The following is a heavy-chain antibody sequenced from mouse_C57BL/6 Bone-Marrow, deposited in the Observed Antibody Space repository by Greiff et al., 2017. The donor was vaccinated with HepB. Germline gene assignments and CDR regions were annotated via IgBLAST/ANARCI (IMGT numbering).Heavy chain of an antibody. Sequence: EVMLVESGPELVKPGASVKISCKASGYSFTGYYMNWVKQSPEKSLEWIGEINPSTGGTTYNQKFKAKATLTVDKSSSTAYMQLKSLTSEDSAVYYCAREGNYYAMDYWGQGTSVTVSS. V-gene: IGHV1-42*01. CDR1: GYSFTGYY. CDR2: INPSTGGT. CDR3: AREGNYYAMDY. D-gene: IGHD2-1*01. J-gene: IGHJ4*01.